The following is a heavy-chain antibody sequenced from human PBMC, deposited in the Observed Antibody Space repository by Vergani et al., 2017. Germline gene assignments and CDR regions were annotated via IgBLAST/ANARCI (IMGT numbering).Heavy chain of an antibody. D-gene: IGHD2-2*01. V-gene: IGHV1-18*01. J-gene: IGHJ6*03. CDR3: ARAVVPAPGGYYYYMDV. Sequence: QVQLVQSGAEVKKPGASVKVSCKAPGYTFTSYGISWVRQAPGQGLEWMGWISAYNGNTNYARKLQGRVTMTTDTSTSTAYMELRSLRSDDTAVYYCARAVVPAPGGYYYYMDVWGKGTTVTVSS. CDR2: ISAYNGNT. CDR1: GYTFTSYG.